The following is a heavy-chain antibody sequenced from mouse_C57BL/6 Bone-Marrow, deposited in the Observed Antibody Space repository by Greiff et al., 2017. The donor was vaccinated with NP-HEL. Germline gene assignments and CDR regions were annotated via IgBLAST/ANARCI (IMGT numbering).Heavy chain of an antibody. V-gene: IGHV1-78*01. Sequence: VKVVESDAELVKPGASVKISCKASGYTFTDHTIHWMKQRPEQGLEWIGYIYPRDGSTKYNEKFKGKATLTADKSSSTAYMQLNSLTSEDSAVYFCARGGITTVVALYAMDYWGQGTSVTVSS. CDR2: IYPRDGST. CDR1: GYTFTDHT. D-gene: IGHD1-1*01. J-gene: IGHJ4*01. CDR3: ARGGITTVVALYAMDY.